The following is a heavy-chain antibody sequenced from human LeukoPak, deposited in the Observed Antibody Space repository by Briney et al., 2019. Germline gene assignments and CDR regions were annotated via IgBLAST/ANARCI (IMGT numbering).Heavy chain of an antibody. J-gene: IGHJ4*02. V-gene: IGHV3-23*01. Sequence: GGSLRLSCAASGFTFSGYAMNWVRQAPGKGLEWVSTISGSGGNTYYTDSVEGRFTISRDNSKNTLYLQMNSLRAEDTALYYCAKDIRAYSGYDYWGQGTLVTVSS. CDR2: ISGSGGNT. D-gene: IGHD5-12*01. CDR1: GFTFSGYA. CDR3: AKDIRAYSGYDY.